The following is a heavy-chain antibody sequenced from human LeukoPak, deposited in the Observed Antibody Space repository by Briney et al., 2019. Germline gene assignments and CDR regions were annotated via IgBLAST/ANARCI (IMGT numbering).Heavy chain of an antibody. V-gene: IGHV3-23*01. CDR2: ISERGGST. Sequence: GGSLRLSCVVSGISLSNYAMTWVRQASGKGLEWVSYISERGGSTTYADSVKGRFTISRDTSLNTLYLQMNNLRAEDTAVYFCAKRGVVIRGILVIGYHQEAYHYDFWGQGVLVTVSS. D-gene: IGHD3-10*01. CDR3: AKRGVVIRGILVIGYHQEAYHYDF. CDR1: GISLSNYA. J-gene: IGHJ4*02.